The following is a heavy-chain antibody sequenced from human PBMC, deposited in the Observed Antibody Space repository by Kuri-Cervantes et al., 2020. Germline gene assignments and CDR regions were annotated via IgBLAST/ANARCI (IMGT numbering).Heavy chain of an antibody. CDR2: VSGPGTST. Sequence: GESLKISCAASGFTFSSYEMNWVRQAPGKGLEWVSAVSGPGTSTFYTDSVQGRFTISRDNSKDTLYLQMNSLRAEDTAIYYCAARWFNWGQGTLVTVSS. CDR1: GFTFSSYE. J-gene: IGHJ4*02. CDR3: AARWFN. D-gene: IGHD3-10*01. V-gene: IGHV3-23*01.